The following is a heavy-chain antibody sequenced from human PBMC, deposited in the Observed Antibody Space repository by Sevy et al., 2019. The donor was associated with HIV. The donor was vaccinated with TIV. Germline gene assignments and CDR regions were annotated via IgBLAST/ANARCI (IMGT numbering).Heavy chain of an antibody. D-gene: IGHD5-12*01. CDR3: ARGSGSKTWFDP. CDR2: IIPNFGTA. CDR1: GGTFSSYA. V-gene: IGHV1-69*13. Sequence: ASVKVSCKTSGGTFSSYAMSWVRQAPGQGLEWMGGIIPNFGTANYAQKFQGRVTITADESTSTAYMDLSSLRSEDTAVYYCARGSGSKTWFDPWGQGTLVTVSS. J-gene: IGHJ5*02.